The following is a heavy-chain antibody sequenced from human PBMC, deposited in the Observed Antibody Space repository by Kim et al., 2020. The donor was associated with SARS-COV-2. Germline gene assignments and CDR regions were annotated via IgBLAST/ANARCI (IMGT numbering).Heavy chain of an antibody. CDR2: ISSSSSTI. V-gene: IGHV3-48*02. CDR1: GFTFSSYS. Sequence: GGSLRLSCAASGFTFSSYSMNWVRQAPGKGLEWVSYISSSSSTIYYADSVKGRFTISRDNAKNSLYLQMNSLRDEDTAVYNCARGGGSGSYYGMDVWGQGTTVTVSS. D-gene: IGHD1-26*01. CDR3: ARGGGSGSYYGMDV. J-gene: IGHJ6*02.